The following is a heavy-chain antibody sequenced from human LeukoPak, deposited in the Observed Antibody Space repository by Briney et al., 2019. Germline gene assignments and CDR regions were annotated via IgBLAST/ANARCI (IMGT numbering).Heavy chain of an antibody. CDR3: AKEGWQFADNWFDP. CDR1: GFTFSNYA. V-gene: IGHV3-23*01. CDR2: VSGRDTST. D-gene: IGHD2-15*01. J-gene: IGHJ5*02. Sequence: PGGSLRLSCAASGFTFSNYAMSWVPQAPGKGLEWVSAVSGRDTSTYYTDSVKGRFTISRDNSKNTLYLQMNSLRAEDTAVYYCAKEGWQFADNWFDPWGQGTLVTVSS.